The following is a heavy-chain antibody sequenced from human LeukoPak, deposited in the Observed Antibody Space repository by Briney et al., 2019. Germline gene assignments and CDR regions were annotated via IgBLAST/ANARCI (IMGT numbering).Heavy chain of an antibody. Sequence: SVKVSCKASGGTFSSYAISWVRQAPGQGFEWMGGIIPIFGTANYAQKFQGRVTITTDESTSTAYMELSSLRSEDTAVYYCASGKYCSSTSCYFYYDSSGHAYWGQGTLVTVSS. V-gene: IGHV1-69*05. CDR3: ASGKYCSSTSCYFYYDSSGHAY. D-gene: IGHD2-2*01. CDR2: IIPIFGTA. CDR1: GGTFSSYA. J-gene: IGHJ4*02.